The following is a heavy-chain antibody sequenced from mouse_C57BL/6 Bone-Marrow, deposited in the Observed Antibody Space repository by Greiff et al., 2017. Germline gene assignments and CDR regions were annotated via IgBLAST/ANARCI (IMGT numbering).Heavy chain of an antibody. CDR1: GFTFSSYG. CDR3: ARRPTYGGFAY. V-gene: IGHV5-6*02. J-gene: IGHJ3*01. D-gene: IGHD1-1*02. Sequence: EVKLVESGGDLVKPGGSLKLSCAASGFTFSSYGMSWVRQTPDKRLEWVATISSGGSYTYYPDSVKGRFTISRDNAKNTLYLQMSSLKSEDTAMYYCARRPTYGGFAYWGQGTLVTVSA. CDR2: ISSGGSYT.